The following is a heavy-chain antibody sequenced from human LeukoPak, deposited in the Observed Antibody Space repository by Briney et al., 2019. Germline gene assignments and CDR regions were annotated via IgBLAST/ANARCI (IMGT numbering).Heavy chain of an antibody. CDR2: INHSGST. Sequence: SETLSLTCAVYGGSFSGYYWSWIRQPPGKGLEWIGEINHSGSTNYNPSLKSRVTISVDTSKNQFSLKLSSVTAADTAVYYCAGSGGLANTGAVFDYWGQGTLVTVSS. V-gene: IGHV4-34*01. CDR1: GGSFSGYY. J-gene: IGHJ4*02. D-gene: IGHD3-10*01. CDR3: AGSGGLANTGAVFDY.